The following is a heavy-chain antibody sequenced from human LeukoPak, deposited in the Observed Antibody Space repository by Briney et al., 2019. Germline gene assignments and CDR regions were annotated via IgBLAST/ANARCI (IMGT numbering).Heavy chain of an antibody. Sequence: SETLSLTCTVSGGSISSSSYYWGWIRQPPGKGLEWIGSIYYSGSTYYNPSLKSRVTISVDTSKNQFSLKLSSVTAADTAVYYCARDPLWFGERGGYNWNGGAFDIWGQGTMVTVSS. D-gene: IGHD3-10*01. J-gene: IGHJ3*02. CDR2: IYYSGST. CDR3: ARDPLWFGERGGYNWNGGAFDI. V-gene: IGHV4-39*07. CDR1: GGSISSSSYY.